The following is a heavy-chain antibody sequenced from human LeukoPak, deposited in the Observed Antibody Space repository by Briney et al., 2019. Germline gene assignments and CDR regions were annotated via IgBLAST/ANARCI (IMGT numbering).Heavy chain of an antibody. CDR2: IKNKIDGGTT. V-gene: IGHV3-15*01. CDR3: TTNNRDYDILTGYLHPDY. CDR1: GFTLSNAW. J-gene: IGHJ4*02. D-gene: IGHD3-9*01. Sequence: GGPLRLPCAASGFTLSNAWMTWLPQAPGKGLECVGRIKNKIDGGTTDYSAPVKGRFTISRDDSKNTLYLQMNSLKTEDTGVYYCTTNNRDYDILTGYLHPDYWGQGTLVTVSS.